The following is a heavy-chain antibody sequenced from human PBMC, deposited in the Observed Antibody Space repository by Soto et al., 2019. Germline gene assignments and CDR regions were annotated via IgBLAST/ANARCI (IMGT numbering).Heavy chain of an antibody. Sequence: SETLSLTCSVSGGTISGYYWTWIRQPAGKGLEWIGRIYSSGNTKYNPSLQSRVAMSLDTSNNQFSLRLTSVTAADTAVYYCARGQRFSDWFDPWGQGTLVTVSS. CDR2: IYSSGNT. CDR1: GGTISGYY. V-gene: IGHV4-4*07. D-gene: IGHD3-3*01. CDR3: ARGQRFSDWFDP. J-gene: IGHJ5*02.